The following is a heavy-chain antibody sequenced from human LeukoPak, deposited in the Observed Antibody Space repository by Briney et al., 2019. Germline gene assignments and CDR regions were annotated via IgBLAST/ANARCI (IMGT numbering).Heavy chain of an antibody. D-gene: IGHD2-15*01. CDR3: AKEGPGSYWYFDL. V-gene: IGHV3-33*06. J-gene: IGHJ2*01. CDR1: GFTFGSYA. CDR2: IWYDGSNK. Sequence: GGSLRLSCAASGFTFGSYAMYWVRQAPGKGLEWVAVIWYDGSNKYYADSVKGRFTISRDNSKNTLYLQMNSLRAEDTAVYYCAKEGPGSYWYFDLWGRGTLVTVSS.